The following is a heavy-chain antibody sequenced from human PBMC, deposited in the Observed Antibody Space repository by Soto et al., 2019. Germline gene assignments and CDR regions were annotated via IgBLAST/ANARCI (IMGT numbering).Heavy chain of an antibody. J-gene: IGHJ4*02. D-gene: IGHD4-17*01. CDR2: ISYDGSNK. Sequence: PGGSLRLSCAASGFTFSSYGMHWVRQAPGKGLEWVAVISYDGSNKYYADSVKGRFTISRDNSKNTLYLQMNSLRAEDTAVYYCAKVPNATVTLFYFDYWGQGTLVTVSS. CDR1: GFTFSSYG. V-gene: IGHV3-30*18. CDR3: AKVPNATVTLFYFDY.